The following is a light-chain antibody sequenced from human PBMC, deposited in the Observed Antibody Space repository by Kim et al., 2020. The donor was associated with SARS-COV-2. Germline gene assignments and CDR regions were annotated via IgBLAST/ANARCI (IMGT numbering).Light chain of an antibody. V-gene: IGKV3-15*01. CDR3: QQYSKWPYT. Sequence: SWSPGERATLSCRASQSVGKSLAWYQQIRGRAPRLLMYGAFTRATGVPARFSGSGSGTDFTLTISSLQSEDFAVYFCQQYSKWPYTFGKGTKLEI. CDR1: QSVGKS. CDR2: GAF. J-gene: IGKJ2*01.